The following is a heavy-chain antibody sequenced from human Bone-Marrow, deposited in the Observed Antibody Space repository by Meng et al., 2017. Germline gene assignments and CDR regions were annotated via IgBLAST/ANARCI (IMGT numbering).Heavy chain of an antibody. CDR1: GFTFSDYY. V-gene: IGHV3-11*01. D-gene: IGHD5-12*01. CDR2: ISSSGSSI. J-gene: IGHJ4*02. Sequence: QVQRVDAGGGLFKPGGSLRLSVAASGFTFSDYYMGWFRQAPGRGLEWVSYISSSGSSIYYADSVKGRFTISRDNAKNSLYLQMNSLRAEDTAVYYCARELVATFSDYWGQGTLVTVSS. CDR3: ARELVATFSDY.